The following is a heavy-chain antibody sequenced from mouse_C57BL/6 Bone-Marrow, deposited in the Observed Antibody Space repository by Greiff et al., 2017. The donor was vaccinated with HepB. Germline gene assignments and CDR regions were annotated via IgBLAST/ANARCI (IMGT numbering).Heavy chain of an antibody. Sequence: QVQLQQSGAELVKPGASVKISCKASGYTFTDYYINWVKQRPGQGLEWIGKIGPGSGSTYYNEKFKGKTTLTADKSSSTAYMQLSSLTSEDSAVYFGARVVEPRYYYAMDYWGQGTSVTVSS. D-gene: IGHD1-1*02. CDR3: ARVVEPRYYYAMDY. J-gene: IGHJ4*01. V-gene: IGHV1-77*01. CDR2: IGPGSGST. CDR1: GYTFTDYY.